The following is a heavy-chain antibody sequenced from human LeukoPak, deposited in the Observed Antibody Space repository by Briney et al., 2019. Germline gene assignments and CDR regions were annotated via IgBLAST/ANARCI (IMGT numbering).Heavy chain of an antibody. J-gene: IGHJ4*02. D-gene: IGHD6-13*01. CDR2: ISTDSTTI. Sequence: GGSLRLSCAASGFTFRSYTMNWVRQAPGKGLEWISYISTDSTTIYYADSVRGRFTISRDNAKNSLYLQMNRLRAEDTAVYYCARGSYSSSWGFDYWGQGTLVTVSS. CDR1: GFTFRSYT. V-gene: IGHV3-48*01. CDR3: ARGSYSSSWGFDY.